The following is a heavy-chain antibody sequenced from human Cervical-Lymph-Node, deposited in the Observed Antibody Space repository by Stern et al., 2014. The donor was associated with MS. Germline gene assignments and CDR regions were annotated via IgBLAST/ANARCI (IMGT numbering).Heavy chain of an antibody. Sequence: VQLVESGPGLVKPSETLSLTCTVSGGSISSYYWSWIRQPPGKGLEWIGYIYYSGSTNYNPSLKSRVTISVDTSKNQFSLKLSSVTAADTAVYYCAEGVAVAGSTAFDIWGQGTMVTVSS. CDR2: IYYSGST. D-gene: IGHD6-19*01. CDR3: AEGVAVAGSTAFDI. J-gene: IGHJ3*02. V-gene: IGHV4-59*01. CDR1: GGSISSYY.